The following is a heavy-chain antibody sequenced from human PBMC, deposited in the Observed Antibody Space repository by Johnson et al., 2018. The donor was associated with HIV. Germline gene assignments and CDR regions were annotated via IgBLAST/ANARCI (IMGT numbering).Heavy chain of an antibody. D-gene: IGHD6-13*01. CDR1: GFTVSNNY. J-gene: IGHJ3*02. CDR2: IYSGGNT. CDR3: ARDGESQQLPLGDALDI. V-gene: IGHV3-66*01. Sequence: VQLVESGGGLVQPGGSLRLSCAASGFTVSNNYMSWVRQAPGKGLEWVSVIYSGGNTYYADSVKGRFTISRDNSKNTLYLQMNSLRAEDTAVYYCARDGESQQLPLGDALDIWGQGTMVTVSS.